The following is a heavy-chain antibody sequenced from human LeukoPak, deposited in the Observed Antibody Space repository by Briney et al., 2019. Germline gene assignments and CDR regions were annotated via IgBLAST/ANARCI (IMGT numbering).Heavy chain of an antibody. Sequence: GGSLRLSCASSGFTFSTYGINWVRQAPGKGLEWVSYISSGSDSIHYADSLKGRFTVSRDNAKNSLFLQMNSLRDEDTAVYYCARAEALLPYLYWGQGTLVTVSS. CDR3: ARAEALLPYLY. D-gene: IGHD2-15*01. CDR2: ISSGSDSI. J-gene: IGHJ4*02. CDR1: GFTFSTYG. V-gene: IGHV3-48*02.